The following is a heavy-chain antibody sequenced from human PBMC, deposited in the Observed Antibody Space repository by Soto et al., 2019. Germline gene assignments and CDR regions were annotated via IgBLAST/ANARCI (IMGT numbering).Heavy chain of an antibody. CDR3: ARGRGIAAAGTSQYYYYMDV. CDR2: IIPILGIA. J-gene: IGHJ6*03. V-gene: IGHV1-69*02. CDR1: GGTFGSYT. Sequence: SVKVSCKASGGTFGSYTISWVRQAPGQGLEWMGRIIPILGIANYAQKFQGRVTITADKSTSTAYMELSSLRSEDTAVYYCARGRGIAAAGTSQYYYYMDVWGKGTTVTVSS. D-gene: IGHD6-13*01.